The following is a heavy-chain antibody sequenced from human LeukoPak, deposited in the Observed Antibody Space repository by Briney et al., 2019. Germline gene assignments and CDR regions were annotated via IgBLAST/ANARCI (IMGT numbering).Heavy chain of an antibody. CDR2: ISYDGSNK. J-gene: IGHJ3*02. CDR3: AREGPVYYDYVWGTNPLAFDI. V-gene: IGHV3-30-3*01. CDR1: GFTFSSYA. Sequence: QPGRSLRLSCAASGFTFSSYAMHWVRQAPGKGLEWVAVISYDGSNKYFADSVKGRVTFSRDNAKNSLYLQMNSLRAEDTAVYYCAREGPVYYDYVWGTNPLAFDIWGQGTMVTVSS. D-gene: IGHD3-16*01.